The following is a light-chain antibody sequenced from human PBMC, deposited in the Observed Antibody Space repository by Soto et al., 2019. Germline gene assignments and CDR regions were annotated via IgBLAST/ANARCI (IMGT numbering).Light chain of an antibody. CDR2: EVN. Sequence: QSALTQPPSASGSPGQSVTISCTGTSSDVGGYDYVSWYQQHPGKAPKLIIFEVNKWPSGVPDRFSGSKSGNTASLTVSGLQAEDEDDYYCTSYGGSSNLVFGGGTKLTVL. CDR1: SSDVGGYDY. V-gene: IGLV2-8*01. CDR3: TSYGGSSNLV. J-gene: IGLJ3*02.